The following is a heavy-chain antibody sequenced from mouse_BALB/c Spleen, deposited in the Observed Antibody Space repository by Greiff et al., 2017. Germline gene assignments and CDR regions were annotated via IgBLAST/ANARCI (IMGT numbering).Heavy chain of an antibody. CDR2: SRNKANDYTT. J-gene: IGHJ3*01. V-gene: IGHV7-1*02. CDR3: ARASYGSSLRFAY. Sequence: EVKLVESGGGLVQPGGSLRLSCATSGFTFSDFYMEWVRQPPGKRLEWIAASRNKANDYTTEYSASVKGRFIVSRDTSQSILYLQMNALRAEDTAIYYCARASYGSSLRFAYWGQGTLVTVSA. CDR1: GFTFSDFY. D-gene: IGHD1-1*01.